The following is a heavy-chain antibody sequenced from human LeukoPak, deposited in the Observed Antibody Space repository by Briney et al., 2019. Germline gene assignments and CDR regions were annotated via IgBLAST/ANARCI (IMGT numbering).Heavy chain of an antibody. CDR2: ISYDGSNK. D-gene: IGHD6-13*01. V-gene: IGHV3-30*04. J-gene: IGHJ4*02. Sequence: PGRSLRLSCAAPGFTFSSYAMHWVRQAPGKGLEWVAVISYDGSNKYYADSVKGRFTISRDNSKNTLYLQMNSLRAEDTAVYYCARPFIAAAGPFDYWGQGTLVTVSS. CDR1: GFTFSSYA. CDR3: ARPFIAAAGPFDY.